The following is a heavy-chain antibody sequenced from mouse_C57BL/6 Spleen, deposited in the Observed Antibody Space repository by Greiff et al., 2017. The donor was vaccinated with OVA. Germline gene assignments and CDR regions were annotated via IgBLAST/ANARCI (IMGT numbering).Heavy chain of an antibody. CDR3: PIQYPTTWFAY. D-gene: IGHD1-1*01. CDR1: DYTFTSYW. Sequence: SGTVLARPGASVKMSCKTSDYTFTSYWMHWVKQRPGQGLEWIGAIYPGNSDTSYNQKFKGKAKLTAVTSASTAYMELSSLTNEDSAVYYCPIQYPTTWFAYWGQGTLVTVSA. CDR2: IYPGNSDT. J-gene: IGHJ3*01. V-gene: IGHV1-5*01.